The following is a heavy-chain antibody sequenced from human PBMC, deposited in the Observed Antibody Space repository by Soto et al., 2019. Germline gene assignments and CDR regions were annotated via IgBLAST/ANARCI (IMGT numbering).Heavy chain of an antibody. Sequence: TVRVSCKTSGYTSSNYAISWVRQAPGQGLEWMGWINTGSGYTNYAHDRVTMTKDASTYTAYLEVTSLRSDDTAIYYCARDRVYTGGSDADYWGQGTLVTVSS. J-gene: IGHJ4*02. D-gene: IGHD2-8*02. CDR1: GYTSSNYA. CDR3: ARDRVYTGGSDADY. V-gene: IGHV1-18*01. CDR2: INTGSGYT.